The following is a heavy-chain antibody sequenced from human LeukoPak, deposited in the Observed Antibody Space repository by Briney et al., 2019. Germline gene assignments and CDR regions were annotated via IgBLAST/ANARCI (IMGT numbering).Heavy chain of an antibody. CDR2: INHSGST. D-gene: IGHD6-13*01. J-gene: IGHJ4*02. CDR3: ARGRIAAAGY. Sequence: SETLSLTCAVYGGSFSGYYWSWTRQPPGKGLEWIGEINHSGSTNYNPSLKSRVTISVDTSKNQFSLKLSSVTAADTAVYYCARGRIAAAGYWGQGTLVTVSS. CDR1: GGSFSGYY. V-gene: IGHV4-34*01.